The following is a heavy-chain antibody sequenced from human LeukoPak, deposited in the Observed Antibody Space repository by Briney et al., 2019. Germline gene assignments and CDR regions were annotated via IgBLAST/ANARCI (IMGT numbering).Heavy chain of an antibody. V-gene: IGHV5-51*01. CDR3: ARGGSYRYGSSDY. CDR2: IHPGDSGT. Sequence: GESRKISCKGSGYSFTNYWIGWVRQMPGKGLEWMGIIHPGDSGTRYSPSFQGQVTMSVDESITTAYLQWNSLRASDSAIYYCARGGSYRYGSSDYWGQGTLVTVSS. D-gene: IGHD5-18*01. J-gene: IGHJ4*02. CDR1: GYSFTNYW.